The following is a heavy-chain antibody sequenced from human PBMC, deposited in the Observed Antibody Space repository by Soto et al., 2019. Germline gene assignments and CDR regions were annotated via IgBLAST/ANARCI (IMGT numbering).Heavy chain of an antibody. CDR1: GGSISSGGYY. J-gene: IGHJ4*02. CDR2: IYYSGST. Sequence: PSETLSLTCTVSGGSISSGGYYWSWIRQHSGKGLEWIGYIYYSGSTYYNPSLKSRVTISVDTSKNQFSLKLSSVTAADTAVYYCARTPPMGVRGVIDYWGQGTLVTVSS. V-gene: IGHV4-31*03. CDR3: ARTPPMGVRGVIDY. D-gene: IGHD3-10*02.